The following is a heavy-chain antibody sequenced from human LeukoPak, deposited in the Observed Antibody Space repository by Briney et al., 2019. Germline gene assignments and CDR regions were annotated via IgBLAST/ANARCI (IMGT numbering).Heavy chain of an antibody. J-gene: IGHJ6*02. CDR3: AIHITV. CDR2: IYSGGST. V-gene: IGHV3-53*01. CDR1: GFTFSSYA. D-gene: IGHD1-14*01. Sequence: GGSLRLSCAASGFTFSSYAMSWVRQAPGKGLEWVSIIYSGGSTYYADSVKGRFTISRDNSKNTLYLQMNNLRAEDTAVYYCAIHITVWGQGTTVTVSS.